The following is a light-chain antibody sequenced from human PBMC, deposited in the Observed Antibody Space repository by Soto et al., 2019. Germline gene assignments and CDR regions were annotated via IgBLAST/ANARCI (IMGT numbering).Light chain of an antibody. CDR1: QGIRNE. V-gene: IGKV1-6*01. Sequence: AIQMTQSPSSLSASVGDRVTITCRASQGIRNELGWYQQKTGKAPKLLIYAASTLQSGVPSRFSGSGSGTDFTLTISSLEPEDFAVYYCQQRSNWLRVTFGQGTRLEIK. J-gene: IGKJ5*01. CDR2: AAS. CDR3: QQRSNWLRVT.